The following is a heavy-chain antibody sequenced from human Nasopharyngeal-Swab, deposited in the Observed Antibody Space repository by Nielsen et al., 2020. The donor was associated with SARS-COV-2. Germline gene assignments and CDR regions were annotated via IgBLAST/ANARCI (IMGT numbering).Heavy chain of an antibody. D-gene: IGHD6-13*01. J-gene: IGHJ4*02. CDR3: SRSIAAAARFFDY. V-gene: IGHV7-4-1*02. CDR1: GYTFSDYA. Sequence: ASAKISCKSSGYTFSDYAMICVRQPPGHGLGWMGWINTITGTPTYAQDFTGRFVFSLDTSVSTAYLEIINLQSEDTAVYFCSRSIAAAARFFDYWSQGTLVTVSS. CDR2: INTITGTP.